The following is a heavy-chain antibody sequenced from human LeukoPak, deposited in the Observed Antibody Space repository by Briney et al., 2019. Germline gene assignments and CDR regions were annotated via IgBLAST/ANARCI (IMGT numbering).Heavy chain of an antibody. CDR2: IYTSGCT. Sequence: SETLSLTCTVSGGSISSGSYYWSWIRQPAGKGLEWIGRIYTSGCTNYNPSLKSRVTISVDTSKNQFSLKLSSVTAADTAVYYCASGVVVPTALSPYYYYYMDVWGKGTTVTVSS. D-gene: IGHD2-2*01. J-gene: IGHJ6*03. V-gene: IGHV4-61*02. CDR3: ASGVVVPTALSPYYYYYMDV. CDR1: GGSISSGSYY.